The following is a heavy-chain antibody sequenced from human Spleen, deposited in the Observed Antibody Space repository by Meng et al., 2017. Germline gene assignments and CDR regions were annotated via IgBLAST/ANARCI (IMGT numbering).Heavy chain of an antibody. Sequence: GESLKISCAASGFTFSSYWMHWVRQAPGKGLVWVSRINSDGSSTSYADSVKGRFTISRDNAKNTLYLQMNSLRAEDTAIYYCARDGLTGSDDSFDIWGQGTMVTVSS. V-gene: IGHV3-74*01. J-gene: IGHJ3*02. CDR3: ARDGLTGSDDSFDI. D-gene: IGHD3-10*01. CDR1: GFTFSSYW. CDR2: INSDGSST.